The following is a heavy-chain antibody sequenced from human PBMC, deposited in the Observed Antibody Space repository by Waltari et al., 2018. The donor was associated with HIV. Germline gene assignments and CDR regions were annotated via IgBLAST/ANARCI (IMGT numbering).Heavy chain of an antibody. V-gene: IGHV4-39*01. J-gene: IGHJ6*02. Sequence: QLQLQESGPGLVKPSETLSLTCTVSGGSISSSSYYWGWIRQPPGKGLEWIGSIYYTGTTYYTPSRKSRATISEDTSKNQFSLKLNSVTATDTAVYYCARLTSIGQRGPAAMSGYYCYGMDVWGQGTTVTVSS. CDR3: ARLTSIGQRGPAAMSGYYCYGMDV. D-gene: IGHD2-2*01. CDR2: IYYTGTT. CDR1: GGSISSSSYY.